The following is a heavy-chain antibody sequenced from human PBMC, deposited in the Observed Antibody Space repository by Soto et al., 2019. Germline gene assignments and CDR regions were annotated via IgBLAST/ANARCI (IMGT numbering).Heavy chain of an antibody. CDR1: GFTFSNAW. D-gene: IGHD3-9*01. V-gene: IGHV3-15*01. J-gene: IGHJ6*02. Sequence: GGSLRLSCAASGFTFSNAWMSWVRQAPGKGLEWVGRIKSKTDGGTTDYAAPVKGRFTISRDDSKNTLYLQMNSLKTEDTAVYYCTTGVNDILTGYYYYYYYGMDVWGQGTTVTVSS. CDR3: TTGVNDILTGYYYYYYYGMDV. CDR2: IKSKTDGGTT.